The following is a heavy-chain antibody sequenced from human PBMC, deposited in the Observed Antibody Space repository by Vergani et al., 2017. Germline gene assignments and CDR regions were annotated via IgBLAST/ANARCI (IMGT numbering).Heavy chain of an antibody. CDR3: ARDNAAGTWENYYYYGMDV. Sequence: EVQLVESGGGLVQPGGSLRLSCAASGFTFSSYSMNWVRQAPGKGLEWVSYISSSSSTIYYADSVKGRFTISRDNAKNSLYLQMNSLRAEDTAVYYCARDNAAGTWENYYYYGMDVWGQGP. V-gene: IGHV3-48*04. CDR1: GFTFSSYS. J-gene: IGHJ6*02. D-gene: IGHD6-19*01. CDR2: ISSSSSTI.